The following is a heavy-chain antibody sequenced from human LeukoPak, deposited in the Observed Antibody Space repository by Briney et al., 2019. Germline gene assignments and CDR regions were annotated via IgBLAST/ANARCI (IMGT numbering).Heavy chain of an antibody. CDR1: GFTFSSYA. V-gene: IGHV3-23*01. Sequence: GGSLRLSCAASGFTFSSYAMSWVRQAPGKGLEWVSAISGSGGSTYYADSVKGRFTISRDNSKNTLYLQMNSLRAEDTAVYYCASQRSGSYAQFDYWGQGTLVTVSS. CDR3: ASQRSGSYAQFDY. CDR2: ISGSGGST. D-gene: IGHD1-26*01. J-gene: IGHJ4*02.